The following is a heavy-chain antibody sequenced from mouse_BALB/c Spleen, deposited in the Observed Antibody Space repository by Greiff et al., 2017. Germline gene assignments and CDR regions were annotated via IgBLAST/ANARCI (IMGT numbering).Heavy chain of an antibody. CDR3: TRTDYYYFDY. CDR1: GFTFSNYW. Sequence: EVKLVESGGGLVQPGGSMKLSCVASGFTFSNYWMNWVRQSPEKGLEWVAEIRLKSNNYATHYAESVKGRFTISRDDSKSSVYLQMNNLRAEDTGIYYCTRTDYYYFDYWGQGTTLTVSS. V-gene: IGHV6-6*02. CDR2: IRLKSNNYAT. J-gene: IGHJ2*01. D-gene: IGHD2-13*01.